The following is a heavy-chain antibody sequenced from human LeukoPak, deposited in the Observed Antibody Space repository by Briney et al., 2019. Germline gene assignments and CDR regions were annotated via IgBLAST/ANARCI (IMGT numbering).Heavy chain of an antibody. CDR3: ARGLGYCSGGSCYSFRYNWFDP. J-gene: IGHJ5*02. CDR2: INHSGST. D-gene: IGHD2-15*01. V-gene: IGHV4-34*01. CDR1: GGSFSDYY. Sequence: SETLSLTCAVYGGSFSDYYWTWIRQPPGKGLEWIGEINHSGSTNYNPSLKSRVTISVDTSKNQFSLKLSSVTAADTAVYYCARGLGYCSGGSCYSFRYNWFDPWGQGTLVTVSS.